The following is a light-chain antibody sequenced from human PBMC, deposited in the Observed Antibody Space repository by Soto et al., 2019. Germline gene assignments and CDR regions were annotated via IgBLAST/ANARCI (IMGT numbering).Light chain of an antibody. CDR1: SSNIGGNS. V-gene: IGLV1-51*01. Sequence: QSVLTQPPSVSAAPGQKVTISCSGSSSNIGGNSVSWYQQLPGTAPKLLIYDDNKRPSGIPDRFSGSKSGTSATLCITGLQTGDEADYYCGSWDSSLSAYVFGTGTKVTV. CDR3: GSWDSSLSAYV. J-gene: IGLJ1*01. CDR2: DDN.